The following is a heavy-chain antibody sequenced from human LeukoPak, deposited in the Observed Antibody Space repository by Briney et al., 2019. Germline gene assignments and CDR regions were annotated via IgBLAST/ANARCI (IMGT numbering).Heavy chain of an antibody. Sequence: GGSLRLSCAASGFTFSNYWMHWVRQAPGKGLVWVSCINTDGSSTRYADSVKGRFTISRDNAKNTLYLQMGSLRAEDMAVYYCARVGRELLLADAFDIWGQGTMVTVSS. J-gene: IGHJ3*02. V-gene: IGHV3-74*01. CDR3: ARVGRELLLADAFDI. CDR2: INTDGSST. D-gene: IGHD1-26*01. CDR1: GFTFSNYW.